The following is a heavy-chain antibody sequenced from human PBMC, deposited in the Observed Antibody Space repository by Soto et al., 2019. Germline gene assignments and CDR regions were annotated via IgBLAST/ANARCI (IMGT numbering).Heavy chain of an antibody. Sequence: QVQLVESGGGVVQPGRSLRLSCAASGFSFSSYAMYWVRQAPGKGLEWVAFISNDGNKEYSADSVKGRFTISRDNSKNRLYRQMNSLRVEDTAVYYCARPAGDYDYYYYGMDVWGQGTTVTVSS. CDR2: ISNDGNKE. CDR1: GFSFSSYA. D-gene: IGHD4-17*01. CDR3: ARPAGDYDYYYYGMDV. J-gene: IGHJ6*02. V-gene: IGHV3-30-3*01.